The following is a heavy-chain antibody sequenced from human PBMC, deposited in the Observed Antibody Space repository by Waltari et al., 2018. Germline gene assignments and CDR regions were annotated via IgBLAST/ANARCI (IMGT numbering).Heavy chain of an antibody. V-gene: IGHV1-3*01. CDR2: IHDDNGNT. CDR3: ARDGEHLDLARDV. D-gene: IGHD2-21*01. Sequence: QVHLVQSGAEVKKLGASVKVSCKASGYSFTTYEMHWVRQAPGQRLEWMGWIHDDNGNTKYSQRFQDRNTLTRGTSAGTDYKELSSLTADGTAVYYCARDGEHLDLARDVWGQGTAVTVTS. J-gene: IGHJ6*02. CDR1: GYSFTTYE.